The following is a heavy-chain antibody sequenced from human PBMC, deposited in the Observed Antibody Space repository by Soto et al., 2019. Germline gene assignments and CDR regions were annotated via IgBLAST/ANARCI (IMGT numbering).Heavy chain of an antibody. Sequence: EVQLLESGGGLVKPGGSLRLSCAASGFNFRSYGLSWVRQAPGKGLEWVSDISGSGSGTNYADSVKGRFTISRDNSNNTLTLQMDSLRADDTAVYYCAKGGVAAARGYFDHWGQGTRVTVSS. D-gene: IGHD6-13*01. V-gene: IGHV3-23*01. CDR3: AKGGVAAARGYFDH. CDR2: ISGSGSGT. CDR1: GFNFRSYG. J-gene: IGHJ4*02.